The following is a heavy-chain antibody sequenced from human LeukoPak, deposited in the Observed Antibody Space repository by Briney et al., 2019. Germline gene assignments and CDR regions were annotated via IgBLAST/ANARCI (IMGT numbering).Heavy chain of an antibody. J-gene: IGHJ4*02. CDR1: GGSISSGSYY. D-gene: IGHD1-26*01. CDR2: IYTSGST. Sequence: SETLSLTCTVSGGSISSGSYYWSWIRQPAGKGLEWIGRIYTSGSTNYNPSLKSRVTISVDTSKNQFSLKLSSVTAADTAVYYCARDAGATPEGYFDYWGQGTLVTVSS. CDR3: ARDAGATPEGYFDY. V-gene: IGHV4-61*02.